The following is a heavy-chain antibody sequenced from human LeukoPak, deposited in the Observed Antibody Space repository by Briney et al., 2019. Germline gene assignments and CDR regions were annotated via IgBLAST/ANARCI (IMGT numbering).Heavy chain of an antibody. D-gene: IGHD6-13*01. J-gene: IGHJ6*02. CDR3: ARAGYSSSWYSS. CDR2: IKQDEGEK. CDR1: GFTFSTYW. V-gene: IGHV3-7*04. Sequence: PGGSLRLSCAASGFTFSTYWMGWVRPAPGKGLEWVANIKQDEGEKFYVDSVKGRFTISRDNAKNSLSLQMNSLRAEDTAVYYCARAGYSSSWYSSWGQGTTVTVSS.